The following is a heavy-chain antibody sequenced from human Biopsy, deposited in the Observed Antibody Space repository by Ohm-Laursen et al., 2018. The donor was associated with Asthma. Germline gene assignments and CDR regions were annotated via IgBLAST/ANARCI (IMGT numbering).Heavy chain of an antibody. Sequence: SLRLSCTASGITFGDYWMSWVRQVPGKGLEWVVNIKHDGSEKNHVDSLKGRFTISRDNAKNSLYLQMNNLRAEDTAVYYCARTFHFWSPYHAEHHQLWGQGTLVTVSS. CDR2: IKHDGSEK. D-gene: IGHD3-3*02. J-gene: IGHJ1*01. V-gene: IGHV3-7*01. CDR1: GITFGDYW. CDR3: ARTFHFWSPYHAEHHQL.